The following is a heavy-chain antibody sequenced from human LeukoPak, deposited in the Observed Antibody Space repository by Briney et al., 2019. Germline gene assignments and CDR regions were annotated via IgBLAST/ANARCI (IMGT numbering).Heavy chain of an antibody. CDR2: INPNSGGT. V-gene: IGHV1-2*06. J-gene: IGHJ4*02. CDR3: ARDRSTPMAIFDY. Sequence: WASVKVSCKASGYTFTGYYMHWVRRAPGQGLEWMGRINPNSGGTNYAQKFQGRVTMTRDTSISTAYMELSRLRSDDTAVYYWARDRSTPMAIFDYWGQVTLVTVAS. D-gene: IGHD5-18*01. CDR1: GYTFTGYY.